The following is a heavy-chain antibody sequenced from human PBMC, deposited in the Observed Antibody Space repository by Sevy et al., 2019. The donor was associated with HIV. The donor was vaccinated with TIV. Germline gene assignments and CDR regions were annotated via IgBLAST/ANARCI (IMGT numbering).Heavy chain of an antibody. CDR2: MNPNSGNT. Sequence: ASVKVSCKASGYTFTSYHINWVRQATGQGLEWMGWMNPNSGNTGYAQRFQGRVTMTRNTSISTAYLGLSSLRSEDTAVYYCARGEPSKRGYSGDGYYYGMDVWGQGTTVTVSS. J-gene: IGHJ6*02. CDR1: GYTFTSYH. CDR3: ARGEPSKRGYSGDGYYYGMDV. D-gene: IGHD5-12*01. V-gene: IGHV1-8*01.